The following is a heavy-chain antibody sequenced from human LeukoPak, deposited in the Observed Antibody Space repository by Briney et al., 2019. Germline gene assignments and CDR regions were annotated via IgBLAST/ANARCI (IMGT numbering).Heavy chain of an antibody. D-gene: IGHD1-26*01. CDR3: ATDPTYSGSYYFDY. Sequence: ASVKVSCKVSGYTLTELSMHWVRQAPGKGLEWMGGFDPEDGETIYAQKFQGRVTMTEDTSTDTACMELSSLRSEDTAVYYCATDPTYSGSYYFDYWGQGTLVTVSS. J-gene: IGHJ4*02. V-gene: IGHV1-24*01. CDR2: FDPEDGET. CDR1: GYTLTELS.